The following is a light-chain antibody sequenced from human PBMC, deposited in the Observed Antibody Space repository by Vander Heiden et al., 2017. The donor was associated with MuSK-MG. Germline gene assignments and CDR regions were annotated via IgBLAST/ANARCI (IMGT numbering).Light chain of an antibody. V-gene: IGLV3-1*01. Sequence: SYELTQPPSVSVSPGQTASITCSGDQLGDKYACWYQQKPGQSPVLVIYQDSKRPSGIPERFSGSNSGNTATLTISGTQAVDEDDYYCQAWDSSTGVFGGGTKRTVL. CDR2: QDS. CDR1: QLGDKY. CDR3: QAWDSSTGV. J-gene: IGLJ2*01.